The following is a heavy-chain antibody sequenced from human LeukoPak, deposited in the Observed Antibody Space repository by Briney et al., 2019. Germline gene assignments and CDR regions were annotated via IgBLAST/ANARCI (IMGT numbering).Heavy chain of an antibody. CDR2: INHGEST. CDR1: GGSFSGYY. CDR3: ARGGYYDILTGYYNVAYFDY. Sequence: SETLSLTCAVYGGSFSGYYWSWVRQPPGKGLEWIGEINHGESTNYNPSLKGRVTISVDTSKNQFSLKLSSVTAADTAVYYCARGGYYDILTGYYNVAYFDYWGQGTLVTVSS. V-gene: IGHV4-34*01. D-gene: IGHD3-9*01. J-gene: IGHJ4*02.